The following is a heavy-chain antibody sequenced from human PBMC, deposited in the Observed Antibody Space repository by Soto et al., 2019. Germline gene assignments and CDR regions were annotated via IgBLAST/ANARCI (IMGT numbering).Heavy chain of an antibody. V-gene: IGHV3-23*01. CDR2: ISGSGGST. Sequence: GGSLRLSCAASGFTFSSYAMSWVRQAPGKGLEWVSAISGSGGSTYYTDSVKGRFTISRDNSKNTLYLQMNSLRAEDTAVYYCAKAYSSSNPHLNWFDPWGQGTLVTVSS. CDR1: GFTFSSYA. CDR3: AKAYSSSNPHLNWFDP. D-gene: IGHD6-6*01. J-gene: IGHJ5*02.